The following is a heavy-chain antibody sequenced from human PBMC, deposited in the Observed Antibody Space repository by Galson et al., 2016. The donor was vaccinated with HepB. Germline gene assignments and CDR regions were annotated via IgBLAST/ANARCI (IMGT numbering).Heavy chain of an antibody. CDR1: GFIFKNIA. D-gene: IGHD3-22*01. V-gene: IGHV3-23*01. CDR3: AIDYGSSAYFLGSPTDF. CDR2: ISNTGKKT. J-gene: IGHJ4*02. Sequence: SLRLSCAASGFIFKNIAMNWFRQAPGKGLEWISTISNTGKKTYYADSVKGRFTTSRDNSKSSVSLQMNSLRVDDTAIYYCAIDYGSSAYFLGSPTDFWGQGALVTVSS.